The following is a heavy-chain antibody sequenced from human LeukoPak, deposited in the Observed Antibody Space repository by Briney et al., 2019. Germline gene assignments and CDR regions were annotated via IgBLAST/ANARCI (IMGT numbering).Heavy chain of an antibody. CDR3: ARDNSDSSGYYYCDY. Sequence: RSETLSLTCTVSGGSTTSYYGSWMRHPPGGGVEWIGNIYYSGSTNYNPSLKSRVTISVDTSKNQFSLKLSSVTAADTAVYYWARDNSDSSGYYYCDYWGQGTLVTVSS. CDR2: IYYSGST. CDR1: GGSTTSYY. J-gene: IGHJ4*02. V-gene: IGHV4-59*01. D-gene: IGHD3-22*01.